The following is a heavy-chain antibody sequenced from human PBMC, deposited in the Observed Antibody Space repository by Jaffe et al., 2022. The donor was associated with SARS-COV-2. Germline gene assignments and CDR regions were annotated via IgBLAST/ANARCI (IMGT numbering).Heavy chain of an antibody. Sequence: QVQLVESGGGVVQPGRSLRLSCAASGFTFSSYGMHWVRQAPGKGLEWVAVISYDGSNKYYADSVKGRFTISRDNSKNTLYLQMNSLRAEDTAVYYCAKDYYGDYGDAFDIWGQGTMVTVSS. J-gene: IGHJ3*02. D-gene: IGHD4-17*01. V-gene: IGHV3-30*18. CDR1: GFTFSSYG. CDR3: AKDYYGDYGDAFDI. CDR2: ISYDGSNK.